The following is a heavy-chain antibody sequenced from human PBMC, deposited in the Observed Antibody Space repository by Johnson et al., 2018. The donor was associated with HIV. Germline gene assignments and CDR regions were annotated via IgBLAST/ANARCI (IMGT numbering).Heavy chain of an antibody. J-gene: IGHJ3*02. CDR3: ARGHDYGYHAFDS. CDR1: GFTFSSYW. V-gene: IGHV3-74*02. D-gene: IGHD4-17*01. CDR2: INSDGSST. Sequence: VQLVESGGGVVRPGGSLRLSCAASGFTFSSYWMHWVRQAPGKGLVWVSRINSDGSSTSYADSVKGRFTISRDNAKNSLYLQINSLRAEDTAVYYCARGHDYGYHAFDSWGQGTMVTVSS.